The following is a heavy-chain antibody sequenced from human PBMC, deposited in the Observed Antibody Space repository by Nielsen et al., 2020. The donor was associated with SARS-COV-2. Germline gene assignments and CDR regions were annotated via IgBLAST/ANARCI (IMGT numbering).Heavy chain of an antibody. J-gene: IGHJ3*02. Sequence: GGSLRLSCAASGFTFSSYDMHWVRQATGKGLEWVSAIGTAGDTYYPGFVKGRFTISRENAKNSLYLQMNSLRAGDTAVYYCAKVPDYGDYGLGTFDIWGQGTMVTVSS. CDR3: AKVPDYGDYGLGTFDI. D-gene: IGHD4-17*01. V-gene: IGHV3-13*04. CDR1: GFTFSSYD. CDR2: IGTAGDT.